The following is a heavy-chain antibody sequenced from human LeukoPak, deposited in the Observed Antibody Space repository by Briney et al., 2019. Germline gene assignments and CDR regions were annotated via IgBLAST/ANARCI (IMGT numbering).Heavy chain of an antibody. CDR1: GGSFRGYY. CDR2: INHSGST. V-gene: IGHV4-34*01. CDR3: ARHPPDEKRDY. J-gene: IGHJ4*02. Sequence: SETLSLTCAVYGGSFRGYYWSWIRQPPGKGLEWIGEINHSGSTNYNPSLKSRVTISVDTSKNQFSLKLSSVTAADTAVYYCARHPPDEKRDYWGQGTLVTVSS.